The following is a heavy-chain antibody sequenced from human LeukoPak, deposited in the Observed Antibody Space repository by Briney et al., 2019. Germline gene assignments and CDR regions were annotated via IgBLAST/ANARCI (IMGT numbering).Heavy chain of an antibody. Sequence: GGSLRLSCAASGFTFSSYAMSWVCQAPGKGLEWVSAISGSGGSTYYADSVKGRFTISRDNSKNTLYLQMNSLRAEDTAVYYCARGKLVVAATLYYGMDVWGQGTTVTVSS. J-gene: IGHJ6*02. V-gene: IGHV3-23*01. CDR2: ISGSGGST. CDR1: GFTFSSYA. CDR3: ARGKLVVAATLYYGMDV. D-gene: IGHD2-15*01.